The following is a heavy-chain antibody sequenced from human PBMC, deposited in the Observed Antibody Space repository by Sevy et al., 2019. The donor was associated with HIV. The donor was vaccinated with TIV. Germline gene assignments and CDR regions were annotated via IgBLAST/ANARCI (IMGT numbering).Heavy chain of an antibody. CDR3: ARDYSGSYYRFDL. D-gene: IGHD1-26*01. Sequence: GGSLRLSCAASGFGFSSSSMNWLRQAPGKGLEWLAYITRDGKTKYYADFVKGRFTISRDNAQNSLFLQLNSLRDDDTAVYYCARDYSGSYYRFDLWGHGTLVTVSS. V-gene: IGHV3-48*02. J-gene: IGHJ4*01. CDR1: GFGFSSSS. CDR2: ITRDGKTK.